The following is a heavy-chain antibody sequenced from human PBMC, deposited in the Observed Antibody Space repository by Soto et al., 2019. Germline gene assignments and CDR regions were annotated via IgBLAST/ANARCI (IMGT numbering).Heavy chain of an antibody. CDR2: IYWYHDK. J-gene: IGHJ1*01. V-gene: IGHV2-5*01. Sequence: QITLKESGPTLVKPTQTLTLTCTFSGFSLSTSGVGVGWIRQPQGKALEWLALIYWYHDKRYSPSLKLRLTITEYTSKNQVVLTMTTMEPVDTATYYWAHGLGALTGDLLCVSWGQGTLVTVSS. CDR3: AHGLGALTGDLLCVS. CDR1: GFSLSTSGVG. D-gene: IGHD7-27*01.